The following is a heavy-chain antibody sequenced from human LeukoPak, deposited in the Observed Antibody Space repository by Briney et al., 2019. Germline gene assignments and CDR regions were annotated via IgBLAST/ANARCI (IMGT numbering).Heavy chain of an antibody. D-gene: IGHD6-19*01. CDR3: ARLATVAGTVRDY. CDR2: INPNSGGT. V-gene: IGHV1-2*06. CDR1: GYTFTGYY. Sequence: ASVKVSCKASGYTFTGYYMHWVRQAPGQGLEWMGRINPNSGGTNYAQKFQGRVTMTRDTSISTAYTELSRLRSDDTAVYYCARLATVAGTVRDYWGQGTLVTVSS. J-gene: IGHJ4*02.